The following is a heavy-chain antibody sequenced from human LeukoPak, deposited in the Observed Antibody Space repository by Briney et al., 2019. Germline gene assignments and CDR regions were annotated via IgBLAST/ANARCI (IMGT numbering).Heavy chain of an antibody. CDR2: INSDESST. CDR1: GFTFSSYW. Sequence: GGSLRLSCAASGFTFSSYWMHWVRQAPGKGLVWVSRINSDESSTSYADSVKGRFTISRDNAKNTLYLQMNSLRAEDTAVYYCARAGYCGGDCYFWASSYYYYMDVWGKGTTVTVPS. J-gene: IGHJ6*03. V-gene: IGHV3-74*01. D-gene: IGHD2-21*02. CDR3: ARAGYCGGDCYFWASSYYYYMDV.